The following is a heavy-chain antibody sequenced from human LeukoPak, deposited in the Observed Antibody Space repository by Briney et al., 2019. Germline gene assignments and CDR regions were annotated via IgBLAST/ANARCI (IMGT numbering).Heavy chain of an antibody. D-gene: IGHD2-2*01. Sequence: ASVKVSCKASGYTFTSYAMHWVRQAPGQRLEWMGWINAGNGNTKYSQKFQGRVTITADESTSTAYMELSSLRSEDPAVYYCARGGYGPYAAFDIWGQGTMVTVSS. J-gene: IGHJ3*02. CDR2: INAGNGNT. V-gene: IGHV1-3*01. CDR3: ARGGYGPYAAFDI. CDR1: GYTFTSYA.